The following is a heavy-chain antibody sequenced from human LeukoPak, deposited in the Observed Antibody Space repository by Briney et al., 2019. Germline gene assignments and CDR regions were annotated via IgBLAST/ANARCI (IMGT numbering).Heavy chain of an antibody. CDR2: ITSSGNTM. J-gene: IGHJ5*02. CDR1: GFTFSSYE. V-gene: IGHV3-48*03. D-gene: IGHD4-11*01. Sequence: GGSLRLSCAASGFTFSSYEMNWVRQAAGKGLEWVQFITSSGNTMYYADSVKGRFTISRDNAKNSLYLQMNSLRADDTAVYYCARLRSKYWFDPWGQGTLVTVSS. CDR3: ARLRSKYWFDP.